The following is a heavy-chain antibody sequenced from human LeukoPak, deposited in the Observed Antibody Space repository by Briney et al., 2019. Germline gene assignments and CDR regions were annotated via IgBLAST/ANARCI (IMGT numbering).Heavy chain of an antibody. CDR2: INQSGST. Sequence: SETLSLTCAVYGGSFSGYYWSWIRQHPGKGRGWIAEINQSGSTNYNPSLKSRVTISVHTSKNQFSLKLSSVTAADTAVYFCARDCTSGSYYHTLCDPWGQGALVTVSS. CDR3: ARDCTSGSYYHTLCDP. V-gene: IGHV4-34*01. D-gene: IGHD3-10*01. J-gene: IGHJ5*02. CDR1: GGSFSGYY.